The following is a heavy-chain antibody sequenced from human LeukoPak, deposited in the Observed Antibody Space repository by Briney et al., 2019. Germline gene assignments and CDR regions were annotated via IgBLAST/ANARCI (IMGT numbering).Heavy chain of an antibody. Sequence: GGSLRLSCVASGFTFSSHWMSWVHQAPGKGLEWVANIWQGGSERYYVDSVEGRFTISRDNAKNSLFLQMNSLRAEDTAVYYCARDQNLISWGLDYFDSWGQGTLVTVSS. CDR2: IWQGGSER. CDR3: ARDQNLISWGLDYFDS. D-gene: IGHD3-16*01. V-gene: IGHV3-7*01. J-gene: IGHJ4*02. CDR1: GFTFSSHW.